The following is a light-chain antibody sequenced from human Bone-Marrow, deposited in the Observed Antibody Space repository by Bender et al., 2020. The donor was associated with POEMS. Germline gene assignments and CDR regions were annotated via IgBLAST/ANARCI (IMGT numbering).Light chain of an antibody. V-gene: IGLV1-44*01. CDR3: AAWDAGLSGGV. J-gene: IGLJ3*02. CDR1: NSNIGTNA. Sequence: QSVLTQPPSASGTPGQRVTISCSGSNSNIGTNAVNWYQQFPGTAPQLLIYSDNQRPSGVPDRFYAFQSGTSASLAISGLQSEDEADYYGAAWDAGLSGGVFGGGTKLTVL. CDR2: SDN.